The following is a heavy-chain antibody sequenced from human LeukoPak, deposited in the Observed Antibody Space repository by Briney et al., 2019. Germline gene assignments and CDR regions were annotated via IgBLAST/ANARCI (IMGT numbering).Heavy chain of an antibody. CDR1: GFTFSSYW. CDR3: ARDNDVLRYFDWLGY. CDR2: IKQGGSEK. J-gene: IGHJ4*02. Sequence: GGSLRLSCAASGFTFSSYWMSWVRQAPGKGLEWVANIKQGGSEKYYVDSVKGRFTISRDDAKNSVYLQMNSLRAEDTAVYYCARDNDVLRYFDWLGYWGQGTLVTVSS. D-gene: IGHD3-9*01. V-gene: IGHV3-7*01.